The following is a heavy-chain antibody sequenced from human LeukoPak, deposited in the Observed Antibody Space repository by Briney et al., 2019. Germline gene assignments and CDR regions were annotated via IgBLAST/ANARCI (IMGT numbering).Heavy chain of an antibody. Sequence: PSESLSLTCTVSGGSISTYYWSWIRQPPGKGLEWIGYIYYSGSTNHNPSPKSRVTISVDTSENQFSLKLSSVTAADTAVYYCARGISPLQAVYWYFDLWGRGTLVTVSS. CDR3: ARGISPLQAVYWYFDL. J-gene: IGHJ2*01. D-gene: IGHD1-14*01. V-gene: IGHV4-59*01. CDR1: GGSISTYY. CDR2: IYYSGST.